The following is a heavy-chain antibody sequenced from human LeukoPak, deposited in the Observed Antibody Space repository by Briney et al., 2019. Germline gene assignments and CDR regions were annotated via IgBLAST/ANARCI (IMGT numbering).Heavy chain of an antibody. CDR1: GFTFSSYW. CDR3: ATWESESSWDTAMSYRIDY. V-gene: IGHV4-59*05. J-gene: IGHJ4*02. CDR2: ISYSGST. Sequence: GSLRLSCAASGFTFSSYWMSWVRQAPGKGVEWIGGISYSGSTYYNPSLKSRVTISVDTSKNQFSLKLSSVTAADTAVFYCATWESESSWDTAMSYRIDYWGQGTLVTVSS. D-gene: IGHD5-18*01.